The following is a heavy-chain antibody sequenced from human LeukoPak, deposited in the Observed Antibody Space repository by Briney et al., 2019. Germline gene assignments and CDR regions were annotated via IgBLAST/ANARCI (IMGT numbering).Heavy chain of an antibody. J-gene: IGHJ3*02. Sequence: PGGSLRLSCAASGFTFSSYSMNWVRQAPGKGLEGVSSISSSSSYIYYADSVKGRFTISRDNAKNSLYLQMNSLRAEDTAVYYCARGLYSGYDYAPNAFDIWGQGTMVTVSS. D-gene: IGHD5-12*01. CDR1: GFTFSSYS. CDR2: ISSSSSYI. V-gene: IGHV3-21*01. CDR3: ARGLYSGYDYAPNAFDI.